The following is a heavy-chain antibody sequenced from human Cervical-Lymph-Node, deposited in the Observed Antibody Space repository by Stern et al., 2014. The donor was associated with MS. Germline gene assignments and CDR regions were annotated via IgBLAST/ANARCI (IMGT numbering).Heavy chain of an antibody. D-gene: IGHD1-26*01. Sequence: VQLVESGAEVKKPGASVKVSCKASGFNFSNYGLSWVRQAPGQGLEWMGWISAYSGNIDFAQKFHGRLTMTTDTSTSTVYMELRSLRSDDTAVYYCTRDRGIMGTTTGDYWGQGTLVSVSS. CDR2: ISAYSGNI. CDR3: TRDRGIMGTTTGDY. J-gene: IGHJ4*02. V-gene: IGHV1-18*01. CDR1: GFNFSNYG.